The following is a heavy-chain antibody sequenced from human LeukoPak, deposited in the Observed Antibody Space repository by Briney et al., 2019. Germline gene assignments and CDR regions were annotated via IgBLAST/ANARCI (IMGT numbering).Heavy chain of an antibody. CDR3: AKDPTPFGFYGMDV. V-gene: IGHV3-30-3*01. CDR1: GFTFNTHT. CDR2: ISNDGSTK. Sequence: GGSLRLSCAASGFTFNTHTMHWVRQAPGKGLEWVAVISNDGSTKIYADSVKGRFTISRDNSKNTLYLQLNSLRAEDTAVYYCAKDPTPFGFYGMDVWGQGTTVTVPS. D-gene: IGHD3-16*01. J-gene: IGHJ6*02.